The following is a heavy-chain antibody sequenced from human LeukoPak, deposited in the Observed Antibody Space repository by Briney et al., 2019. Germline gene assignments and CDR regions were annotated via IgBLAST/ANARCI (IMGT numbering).Heavy chain of an antibody. CDR1: GGSISSFY. V-gene: IGHV4-39*01. D-gene: IGHD2-2*01. Sequence: SETLSLTCTLSGGSISSFYWSWIRQPPGKGLEWIGSIYYSGSTYYNPSLKSRVTISVDTSKNQFSLNLSSVTAADTAVYYCARRDCSSTSCSIDYWGQGTLVTVSS. CDR2: IYYSGST. CDR3: ARRDCSSTSCSIDY. J-gene: IGHJ4*02.